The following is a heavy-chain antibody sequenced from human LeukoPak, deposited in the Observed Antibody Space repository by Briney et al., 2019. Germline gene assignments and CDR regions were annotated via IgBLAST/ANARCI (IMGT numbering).Heavy chain of an antibody. CDR2: LTDSGDAT. D-gene: IGHD5-12*01. CDR3: ARGYSHNSGGWLDP. V-gene: IGHV3-23*01. Sequence: QPGGSLRLSCAVSGFTFSHYAMSWVRQAPGTGLEWVGSLTDSGDATYYADSVKGRLTISRDNSNSTLYLHIRCMRDEDTAVYYCARGYSHNSGGWLDPWGQGTLATVSS. CDR1: GFTFSHYA. J-gene: IGHJ5*02.